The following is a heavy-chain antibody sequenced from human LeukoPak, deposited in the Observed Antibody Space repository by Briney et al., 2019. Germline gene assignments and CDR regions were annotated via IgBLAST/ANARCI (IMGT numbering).Heavy chain of an antibody. D-gene: IGHD6-13*01. CDR3: VKDLSSNWYSFDY. J-gene: IGHJ4*02. CDR1: GFSFTSHA. Sequence: GGSLRLSCAASGFSFTSHAMSWVRQAPGKGLEWVSTTGIHSVHTLCADAVKGRFTLSRDSAEKSLYLQMNSLRDDDTAFYYCVKDLSSNWYSFDYWGQGTLVTVSS. CDR2: TGIHSVHT. V-gene: IGHV3-21*04.